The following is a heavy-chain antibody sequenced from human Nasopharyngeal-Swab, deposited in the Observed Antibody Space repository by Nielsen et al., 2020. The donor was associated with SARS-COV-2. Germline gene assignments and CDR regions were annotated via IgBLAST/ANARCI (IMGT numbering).Heavy chain of an antibody. V-gene: IGHV4-30-4*02. D-gene: IGHD3-16*02. CDR2: IYYSGST. CDR1: GGSISSGDYY. CDR3: ARASGNDYVWGSYRSAADY. J-gene: IGHJ4*02. Sequence: SETLSLTCTVSGGSISSGDYYWSWIRQPPGKGLEWIGHIYYSGSTYYNPSLKSRVTISVDTSKNQFSLKLSFVTAADTAVYYCARASGNDYVWGSYRSAADYWGQGTLVTVSS.